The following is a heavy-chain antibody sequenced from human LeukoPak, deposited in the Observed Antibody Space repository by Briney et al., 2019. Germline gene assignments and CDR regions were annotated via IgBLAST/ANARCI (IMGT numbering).Heavy chain of an antibody. CDR3: ARGVTLVRGVIKGFDY. CDR2: IHYSGNT. D-gene: IGHD3-10*01. V-gene: IGHV4-39*07. Sequence: LETLSLTCTVSGGSISSRSYYWGWIRQPPGKGLEWIGNIHYSGNTYNNPSLKSRVTISVDTSKNQFSLKLSSVTAADTAVYYCARGVTLVRGVIKGFDYWGQGTLVTVSS. CDR1: GGSISSRSYY. J-gene: IGHJ4*02.